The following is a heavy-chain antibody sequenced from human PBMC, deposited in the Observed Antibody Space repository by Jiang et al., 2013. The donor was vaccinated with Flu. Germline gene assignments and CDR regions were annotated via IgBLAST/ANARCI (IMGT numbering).Heavy chain of an antibody. V-gene: IGHV4-61*08. J-gene: IGHJ3*02. CDR1: GVSVSSGDFY. D-gene: IGHD6-19*01. CDR2: IYYSGST. Sequence: LLKPSETLSLTCTVSGVSVSSGDFYWSWIRQPPGKGLEWIGYIYYSGSTNYNPSLKSRATISVDTSNNQFSLKLKSVTAADTAVYYCARVKSNSGGDAFDIWGQGTMVTVSS. CDR3: ARVKSNSGGDAFDI.